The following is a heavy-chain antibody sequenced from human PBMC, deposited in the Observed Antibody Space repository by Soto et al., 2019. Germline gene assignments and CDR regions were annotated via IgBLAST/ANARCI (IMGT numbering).Heavy chain of an antibody. CDR2: IYYSGST. V-gene: IGHV4-59*01. CDR3: ARDRQQLVFENWFDP. J-gene: IGHJ5*02. Sequence: ASETLSLTCTVSGGSISSYYWSRIRQPPGKGLEWIGYIYYSGSTNYNPSLKSRVTISVDTSKNQFSLKLSSVTAADTAVYYCARDRQQLVFENWFDPWGQGTLVTVSS. D-gene: IGHD6-13*01. CDR1: GGSISSYY.